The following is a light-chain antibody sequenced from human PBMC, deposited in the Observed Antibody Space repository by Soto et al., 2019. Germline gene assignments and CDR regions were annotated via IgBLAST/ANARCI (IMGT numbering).Light chain of an antibody. CDR1: QSISSH. J-gene: IGKJ1*01. V-gene: IGKV1-39*01. CDR3: HKSYITRWT. Sequence: IQMAAAPCSLSASVGDRVTITCRASQSISSHLTWYQQKPGQAPKLLIYGASSLQTGVPARFSGSGSGTDFTLTISSLQSEDFATYYCHKSYITRWTFGQGTKVDIK. CDR2: GAS.